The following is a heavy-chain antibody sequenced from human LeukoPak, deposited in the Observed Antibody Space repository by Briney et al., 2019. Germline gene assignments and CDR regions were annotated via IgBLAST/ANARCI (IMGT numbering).Heavy chain of an antibody. Sequence: SETLSLTCAVSGDSISSGDYYWSWIRQPAGKGLEWIGGSYTGGGTNYNPSLTSRVTISEDMSKNQFSLKLSSVTAADTAVYYCARNWRRGWFDPWGQGILVTVSS. CDR1: GDSISSGDYY. V-gene: IGHV4-61*02. CDR3: ARNWRRGWFDP. J-gene: IGHJ5*02. D-gene: IGHD1-1*01. CDR2: SYTGGGT.